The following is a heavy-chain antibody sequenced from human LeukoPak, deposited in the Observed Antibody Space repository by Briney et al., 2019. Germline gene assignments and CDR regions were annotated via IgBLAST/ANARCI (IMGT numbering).Heavy chain of an antibody. Sequence: AGGSLRLSCAASGFTFSSYAMSWVRQAPGKGLEWVSSISGNGGSTYDADSVKGRFTISRDNSKNTLYLQMNSLRAGDTAVYYCAKDRDIVVAPLFDYWGQGTLVTVSS. V-gene: IGHV3-23*01. CDR1: GFTFSSYA. CDR2: ISGNGGST. CDR3: AKDRDIVVAPLFDY. D-gene: IGHD2-2*01. J-gene: IGHJ4*02.